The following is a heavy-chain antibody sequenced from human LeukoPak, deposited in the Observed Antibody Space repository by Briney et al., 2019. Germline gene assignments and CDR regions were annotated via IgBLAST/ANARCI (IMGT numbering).Heavy chain of an antibody. CDR2: IRSKAYGGTT. CDR3: TRECSGGSCYSFYVDAFDI. Sequence: GGSLRLPCTASGFTFGDYAMSWFRQAPGKGLEWVGFIRSKAYGGTTEYAASVKGRFTISRDDSKSIAYLQMNSLKTEDTAVYYCTRECSGGSCYSFYVDAFDIWGQGTMVTVSS. CDR1: GFTFGDYA. V-gene: IGHV3-49*03. D-gene: IGHD2-15*01. J-gene: IGHJ3*02.